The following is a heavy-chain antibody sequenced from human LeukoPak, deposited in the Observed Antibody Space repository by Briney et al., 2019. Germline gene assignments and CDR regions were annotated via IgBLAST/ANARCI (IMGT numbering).Heavy chain of an antibody. CDR2: ISSSSTYI. V-gene: IGHV3-21*01. D-gene: IGHD4-23*01. J-gene: IGHJ3*02. CDR1: GFSFSNCS. CDR3: AGDYEGNLAFDI. Sequence: MPGGSLRLSCAASGFSFSNCSMNWVRQGPGKGLEGVSSISSSSTYIYYADSLEGRFTISRDNVRNSLYLQMNSLRAEDTAVYYCAGDYEGNLAFDIWGQGTMVTVSS.